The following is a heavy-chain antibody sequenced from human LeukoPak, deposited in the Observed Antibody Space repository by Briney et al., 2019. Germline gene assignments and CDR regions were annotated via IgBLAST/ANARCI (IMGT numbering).Heavy chain of an antibody. CDR3: ARDARIGYSYNWFDP. J-gene: IGHJ5*02. V-gene: IGHV1-2*02. CDR2: INPNSCGT. Sequence: ASVNVSCKASGYTFTRYYLHWVRQAPGQGLEWMGWINPNSCGTNYAQKFQGRVTMTRDTSISTAYMELSRLRSDDTAVYYCARDARIGYSYNWFDPWGQGTLVTVSS. D-gene: IGHD5-18*01. CDR1: GYTFTRYY.